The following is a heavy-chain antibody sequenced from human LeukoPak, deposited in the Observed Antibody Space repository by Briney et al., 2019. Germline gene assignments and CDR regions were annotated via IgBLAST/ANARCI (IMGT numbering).Heavy chain of an antibody. D-gene: IGHD3-22*01. V-gene: IGHV1-69*13. Sequence: SVKVSCKASGGTFSNYAISWVRQAPGQGLEWMGGIIPIFGTPNYAHKFQGRVTITADESTSTAYMELRSLRSEDTAVYYCARGRYSYYDSSGYYCGAFDIWGQGTMVTVSS. J-gene: IGHJ3*02. CDR3: ARGRYSYYDSSGYYCGAFDI. CDR2: IIPIFGTP. CDR1: GGTFSNYA.